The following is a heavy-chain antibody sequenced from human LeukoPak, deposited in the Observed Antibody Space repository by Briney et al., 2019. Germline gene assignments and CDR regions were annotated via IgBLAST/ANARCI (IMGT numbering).Heavy chain of an antibody. V-gene: IGHV4-34*01. CDR1: GGSFSGYY. D-gene: IGHD3-22*01. Sequence: QTSETLSLTCAVYGGSFSGYYWSWIRQPTGKGLEWIGEINHSGSTNYNPSLKSRVTISVDTSKNQFSLKLSSVTAADTAVYYCARRRYYYDSSGYSHYFDYWGQGTLVTVSS. CDR2: INHSGST. CDR3: ARRRYYYDSSGYSHYFDY. J-gene: IGHJ4*02.